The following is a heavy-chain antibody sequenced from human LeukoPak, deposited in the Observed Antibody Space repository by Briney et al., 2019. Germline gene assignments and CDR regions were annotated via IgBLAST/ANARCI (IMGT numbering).Heavy chain of an antibody. D-gene: IGHD4-17*01. CDR2: IYYSGST. CDR3: ARDADFSNVVTPTVTTPSY. V-gene: IGHV4-39*07. Sequence: PSETLSLPCTVSGGPISSSSYYWGWIRQPPGKGLEWIGSIYYSGSTYYNPSLKSRVTISVDTSKNQFSLKLSSVTAADTAVYYCARDADFSNVVTPTVTTPSYWGQGTLVTVSS. J-gene: IGHJ4*02. CDR1: GGPISSSSYY.